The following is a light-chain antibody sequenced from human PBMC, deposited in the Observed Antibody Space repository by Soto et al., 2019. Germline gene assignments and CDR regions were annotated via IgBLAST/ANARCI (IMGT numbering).Light chain of an antibody. J-gene: IGKJ2*03. CDR3: QQYNPYSYS. CDR1: QSTTAW. CDR2: KTS. V-gene: IGKV1-5*03. Sequence: DLQMTQSPSTLSASIGDRVTLTCRASQSTTAWLAWYQQKPGKAPKLLIYKTSSLESGVPSRFSGSGSGTEFTLTISSLQPDDFATYYCQQYNPYSYSFGQGTKLEIK.